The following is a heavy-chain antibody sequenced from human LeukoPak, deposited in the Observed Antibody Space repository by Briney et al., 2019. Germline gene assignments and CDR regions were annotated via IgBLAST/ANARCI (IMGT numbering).Heavy chain of an antibody. CDR1: GFTFSNSG. Sequence: PGGSLRHSCTASGFTFSNSGMHWVRQAPGKGLEWVAVLSNDAINKYYADSVKGRFTISRDNSKNTLYLQMNSLRAEDTAVYYCASTNLNHDLVSGYFAYWRLGTLVTVSS. CDR3: ASTNLNHDLVSGYFAY. J-gene: IGHJ4*02. V-gene: IGHV3-30*03. CDR2: LSNDAINK. D-gene: IGHD3-3*01.